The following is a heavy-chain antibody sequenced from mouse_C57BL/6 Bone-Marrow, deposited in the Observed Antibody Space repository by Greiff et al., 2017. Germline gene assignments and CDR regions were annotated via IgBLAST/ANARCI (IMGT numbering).Heavy chain of an antibody. CDR1: GFTFTDYY. D-gene: IGHD1-1*01. Sequence: EVHLVESGGGLVQPGGSLSLSCAASGFTFTDYYMSWVRQPPGKALEWLGFIRNKANGYTTEYSASVKGRFTISRDNSQSILYLQMNALRAEDSATYYCARFPPVVPWYFDVWGTGTTVTVSS. J-gene: IGHJ1*03. CDR3: ARFPPVVPWYFDV. V-gene: IGHV7-3*01. CDR2: IRNKANGYTT.